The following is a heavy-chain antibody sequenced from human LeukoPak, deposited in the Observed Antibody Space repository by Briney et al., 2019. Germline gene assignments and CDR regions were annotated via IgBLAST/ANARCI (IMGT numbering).Heavy chain of an antibody. CDR1: GGSIGSYY. J-gene: IGHJ2*01. V-gene: IGHV4-4*07. CDR3: ARVKGGDRGYYYFDL. CDR2: IYTSGST. D-gene: IGHD2-21*02. Sequence: SETLSLTCSVSGGSIGSYYWTWIRQPAGKGLEWIGRIYTSGSTNYNPSLKSRVTMSVDTTKNQFSLKLNSVTAADTAVYYCARVKGGDRGYYYFDLGGRGTLVTVSS.